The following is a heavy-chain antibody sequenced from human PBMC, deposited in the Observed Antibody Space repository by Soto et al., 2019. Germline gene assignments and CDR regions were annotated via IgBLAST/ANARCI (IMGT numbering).Heavy chain of an antibody. V-gene: IGHV3-30-3*01. Sequence: PGGSLRLSCAASGFTFSSYAMHWVRQAPGKGLEWVAVISYDGSNKYYADSVKGRFTISRDNSKNTLYLQMNSLRAEDTAVYYCYSGPDGEGYYYGMDVWGQGTTVTVSS. D-gene: IGHD2-15*01. CDR1: GFTFSSYA. CDR2: ISYDGSNK. J-gene: IGHJ6*02. CDR3: YSGPDGEGYYYGMDV.